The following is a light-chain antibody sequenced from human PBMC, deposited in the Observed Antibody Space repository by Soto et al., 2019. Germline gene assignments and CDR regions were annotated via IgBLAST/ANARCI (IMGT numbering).Light chain of an antibody. CDR1: QSVRSNY. Sequence: EIVLTQSQGTLSLSPRGRANLFCRASQSVRSNYLAWYQQKPGQAPRLLIYDASNRATGIPARFSGSGSGTDFTLTISSLEPADFAVYYWQQRRNWPPGITFGQGTRLEIK. J-gene: IGKJ5*01. V-gene: IGKV3-11*01. CDR3: QQRRNWPPGIT. CDR2: DAS.